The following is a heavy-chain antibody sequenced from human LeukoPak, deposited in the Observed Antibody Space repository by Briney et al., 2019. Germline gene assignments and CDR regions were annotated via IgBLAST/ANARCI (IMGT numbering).Heavy chain of an antibody. Sequence: GGSLRLSCAASGFTFTSYSMNWVRQAPGEGLEWVSSISGSSKHRYYADSVKGRFTISRDNAKSSLYLQMSSLRAEDTAVYYCTRQPSASFDYWGQGTLVTVSS. CDR2: ISGSSKHR. J-gene: IGHJ4*02. CDR1: GFTFTSYS. V-gene: IGHV3-21*01. CDR3: TRQPSASFDY.